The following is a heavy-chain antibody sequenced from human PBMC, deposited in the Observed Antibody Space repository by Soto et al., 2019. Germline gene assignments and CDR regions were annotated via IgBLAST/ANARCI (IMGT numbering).Heavy chain of an antibody. CDR2: ISAYNGNT. CDR3: ARDEKVRGYSGYDLFY. V-gene: IGHV1-18*01. Sequence: QVQLVQSGAEVKKPGASVKVSCKASGYTFTSYGITWVRQAPGQGLEWMGWISAYNGNTNYAQKLQGRVTMTTDTSTSTAYMELRSLRSDDTAVYYCARDEKVRGYSGYDLFYWGQGTLVTVSS. J-gene: IGHJ4*02. CDR1: GYTFTSYG. D-gene: IGHD5-12*01.